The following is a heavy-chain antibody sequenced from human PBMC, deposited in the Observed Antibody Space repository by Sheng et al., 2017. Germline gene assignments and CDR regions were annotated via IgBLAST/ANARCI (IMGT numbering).Heavy chain of an antibody. Sequence: ESGGGVVQPGRSLRLSCAASGVTFSYYGMHWVRQAPGRGLEWVSIIWNDGSEKYYPESVKGRFTISRDNSKNTLYLQMSSLRAEDTAVYYCARDQGDGYNQIDYWGQGTLVTVSS. V-gene: IGHV3-30*19. CDR3: ARDQGDGYNQIDY. CDR1: GVTFSYYG. J-gene: IGHJ4*02. CDR2: IWNDGSEK. D-gene: IGHD5-12*01.